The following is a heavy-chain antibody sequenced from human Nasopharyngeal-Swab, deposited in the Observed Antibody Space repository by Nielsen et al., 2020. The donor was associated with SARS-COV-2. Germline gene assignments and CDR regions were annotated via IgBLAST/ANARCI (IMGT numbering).Heavy chain of an antibody. V-gene: IGHV4-39*01. CDR3: ARHRYSSSWSWYFDY. CDR1: GGSISSSSYY. D-gene: IGHD6-13*01. CDR2: IYYSGST. Sequence: SETLSLTCTVSGGSISSSSYYWGWIRQPPGKGLEWIGSIYYSGSTYYNPSLKSRVTISVDTSKNQFSLKLSSVTAADTAVYYCARHRYSSSWSWYFDYWGRGTLVTVSS. J-gene: IGHJ4*02.